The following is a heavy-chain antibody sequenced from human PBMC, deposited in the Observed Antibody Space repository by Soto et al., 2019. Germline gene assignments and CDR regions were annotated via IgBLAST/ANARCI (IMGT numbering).Heavy chain of an antibody. D-gene: IGHD3-3*01. CDR3: ARDKRDLRFLAWSYYFAS. CDR1: GFTFSSCA. J-gene: IGHJ4*02. V-gene: IGHV3-30-3*01. CDR2: ISYDGSNK. Sequence: QVQLVESGGGVVQPGRSLRLSCAASGFTFSSCAMHWVRQAPGKGLEWVALISYDGSNKYYADSVKGRFTISRDNSTNTLYLQMNSLRAEDTAVYYCARDKRDLRFLAWSYYFASWGQGTLVTVSS.